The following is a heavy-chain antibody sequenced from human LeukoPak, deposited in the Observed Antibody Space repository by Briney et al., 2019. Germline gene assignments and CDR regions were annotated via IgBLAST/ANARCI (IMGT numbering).Heavy chain of an antibody. CDR1: GFTFDDYA. CDR3: AKESGKFDY. V-gene: IGHV3-43*02. CDR2: ISGDGGSI. Sequence: GGSLRLSCAASGFTFDDYAIYWVRQGPGKGLEWVSLISGDGGSIYYADSVKGRFTISRDNSKNSLYLQMNSLRPEDTAMYYCAKESGKFDYWGQGTLVAVSS. J-gene: IGHJ4*02.